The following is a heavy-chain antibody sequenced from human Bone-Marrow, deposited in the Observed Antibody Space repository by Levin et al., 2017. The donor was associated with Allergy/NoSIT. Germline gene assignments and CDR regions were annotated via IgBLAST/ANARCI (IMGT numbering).Heavy chain of an antibody. V-gene: IGHV3-30*03. J-gene: IGHJ4*02. CDR3: ARDRQWLVRDGYFDH. D-gene: IGHD6-19*01. CDR2: ISYDGSNK. Sequence: GGSLRLSCAASGFTFSSHAMHWVRQAPGKGLEWVAVISYDGSNKDYEDSLKGRFAISRDNSKNTLYLQMNSLKTEDTAVYYCARDRQWLVRDGYFDHWGQGTLVTVSS. CDR1: GFTFSSHA.